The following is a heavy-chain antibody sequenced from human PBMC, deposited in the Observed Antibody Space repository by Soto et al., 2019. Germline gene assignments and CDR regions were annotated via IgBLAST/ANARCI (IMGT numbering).Heavy chain of an antibody. D-gene: IGHD2-15*01. J-gene: IGHJ5*02. V-gene: IGHV4-30-4*01. CDR1: GDTVNNGDYF. Sequence: SETLSLTCTVSGDTVNNGDYFWSWIRQSPGKGLEWLGYIYFTGSTYYSPSLKSRLHIPMDKSKNHFSLEMTSVTVADTAVYFCARGAVVDVVGDLQRQHAPWARG. CDR2: IYFTGST. CDR3: ARGAVVDVVGDLQRQHAP.